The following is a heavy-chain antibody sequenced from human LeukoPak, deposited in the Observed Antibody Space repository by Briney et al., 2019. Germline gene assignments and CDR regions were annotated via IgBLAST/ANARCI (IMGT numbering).Heavy chain of an antibody. Sequence: QTLSLTCTVSGGSISSGGYYWSWIRQPPGKALEWLALIYWDDDKRYSPSLKSRLTITKDTSKNQVVLTMTNMDPVDTATYYCAHLWFGEFPVGWDYWGQGTLVTVSS. CDR2: IYWDDDK. CDR1: GGSISSGGYY. V-gene: IGHV2-5*08. CDR3: AHLWFGEFPVGWDY. J-gene: IGHJ4*02. D-gene: IGHD3-10*01.